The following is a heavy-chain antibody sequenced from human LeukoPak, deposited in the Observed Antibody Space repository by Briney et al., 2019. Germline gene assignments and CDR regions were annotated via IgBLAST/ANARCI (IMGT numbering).Heavy chain of an antibody. D-gene: IGHD3-22*01. CDR3: ARDRSGMIVVVHFDY. J-gene: IGHJ4*02. V-gene: IGHV3-21*01. CDR1: GFTFSSYS. Sequence: PGGSLRLSCAASGFTFSSYSMNWVRQAPGKGLEWVSSISSSNSYIYYADSVKGRFTISRDNAKNSLYLQMNSLRAEDTAVYYCARDRSGMIVVVHFDYWGQGTLVTVSS. CDR2: ISSSNSYI.